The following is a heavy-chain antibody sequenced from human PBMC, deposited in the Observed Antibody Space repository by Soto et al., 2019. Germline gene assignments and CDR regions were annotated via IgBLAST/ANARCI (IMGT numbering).Heavy chain of an antibody. D-gene: IGHD6-19*01. CDR1: GYTFTSFG. CDR3: ARAPSLTVAPVDY. CDR2: ISAHKGNT. Sequence: QVQLVQSGAEVKTSGASVKVYCKASGYTFTSFGISWVRQAPGQGLEWMGWISAHKGNTNYVQKFQGRVTMTTDTSTSTAYMELRSLRSDDTAVYYCARAPSLTVAPVDYWGQGTLVTVPS. V-gene: IGHV1-18*01. J-gene: IGHJ4*02.